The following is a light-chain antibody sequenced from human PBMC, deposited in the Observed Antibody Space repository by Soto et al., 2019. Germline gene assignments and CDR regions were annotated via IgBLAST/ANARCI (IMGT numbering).Light chain of an antibody. V-gene: IGKV3-11*01. CDR1: RSVRSY. CDR3: HQRYAWPPIT. Sequence: EIVLTQSPATLSLSPGERATLSCRASRSVRSYLAWYQQKPGQAPRLLIYDASNRAAGIPARFSGSGSETDFTLTISNLEPEDFAVYYCHQRYAWPPITFGQGTRLEI. CDR2: DAS. J-gene: IGKJ5*01.